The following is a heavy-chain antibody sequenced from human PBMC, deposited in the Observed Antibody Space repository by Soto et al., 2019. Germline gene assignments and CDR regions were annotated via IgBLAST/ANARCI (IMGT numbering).Heavy chain of an antibody. CDR1: GFTVSIYV. CDR2: ISYDGSNK. J-gene: IGHJ4*02. CDR3: AKSGSGSYYNGPNFDY. D-gene: IGHD3-10*01. V-gene: IGHV3-30*18. Sequence: GWSLRLSCAASGFTVSIYVMHWVLQAPGKGLEWVAVISYDGSNKYYAESVKGRFTISRDNSKNTLYLQMNSLRAEDTAVYYCAKSGSGSYYNGPNFDYRGQRTLVTVSS.